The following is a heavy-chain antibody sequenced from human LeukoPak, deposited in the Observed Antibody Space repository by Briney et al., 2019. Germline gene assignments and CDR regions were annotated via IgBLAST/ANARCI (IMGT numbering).Heavy chain of an antibody. V-gene: IGHV3-23*01. CDR1: GFTFSSYA. CDR3: AKERNAYGDYVVNYNWFDP. Sequence: PGGSLRLSCAASGFTFSSYAMSWVRQAPGKGLEWVSAISGSGGSTYYADSVKGRFTISRDNSKNTLYLQMNSLRAEDPAVYYCAKERNAYGDYVVNYNWFDPWGQGTLVTVSS. J-gene: IGHJ5*02. D-gene: IGHD4-17*01. CDR2: ISGSGGST.